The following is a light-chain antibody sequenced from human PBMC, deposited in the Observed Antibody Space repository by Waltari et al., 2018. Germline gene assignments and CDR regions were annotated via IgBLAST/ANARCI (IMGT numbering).Light chain of an antibody. V-gene: IGLV1-40*01. CDR1: DSNIGAGYD. CDR2: GNT. Sequence: QSVLTQPPSVSGAPGQRVTISCTGSDSNIGAGYDVPWYQQLPGTAPKLPIYGNTNRPSGVPDRFSGSTSGTSGSLAITGLQAEDEAYYYCQSYDRSLTGSWVFGGGTKLTVL. CDR3: QSYDRSLTGSWV. J-gene: IGLJ3*02.